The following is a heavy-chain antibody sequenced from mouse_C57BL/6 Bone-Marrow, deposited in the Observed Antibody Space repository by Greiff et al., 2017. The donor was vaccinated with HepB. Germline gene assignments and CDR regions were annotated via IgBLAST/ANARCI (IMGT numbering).Heavy chain of an antibody. J-gene: IGHJ3*01. CDR3: AREGLRRGFAY. CDR2: ISYDGSN. V-gene: IGHV3-6*01. CDR1: GYSITSGYY. Sequence: DVKLVESGPGLVKPSQSLSLTCSVTGYSITSGYYWNWIRQFPGNKLEWMGYISYDGSNNYNPSLKNRISITRDTSKNQFFLKLNSVTTEDTATYYCAREGLRRGFAYWGQGTLVTVSA. D-gene: IGHD2-2*01.